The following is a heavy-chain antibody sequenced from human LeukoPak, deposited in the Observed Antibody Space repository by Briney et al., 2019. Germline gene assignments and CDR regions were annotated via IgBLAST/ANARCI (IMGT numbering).Heavy chain of an antibody. CDR3: ARCPADSGYYSS. CDR1: GYTFTSYN. J-gene: IGHJ4*02. D-gene: IGHD3-22*01. CDR2: MNPNSGNT. Sequence: ASVKVSCKASGYTFTSYNINWVRQATGQGLEWMGWMNPNSGNTGYAQKFQGRVTMTRNTSISTAYMELSSLRSEDTAVYYCARCPADSGYYSSWGQGTLVTVSS. V-gene: IGHV1-8*01.